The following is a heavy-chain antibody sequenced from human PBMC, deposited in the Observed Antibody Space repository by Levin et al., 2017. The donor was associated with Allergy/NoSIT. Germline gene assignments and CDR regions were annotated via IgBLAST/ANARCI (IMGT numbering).Heavy chain of an antibody. CDR2: IYNSGST. J-gene: IGHJ4*02. V-gene: IGHV4-39*01. D-gene: IGHD3-9*01. CDR1: GGSISSSISY. Sequence: PSETLSLTCTVSGGSISSSISYWGWIRQAPGKGLEWIGSIYNSGSTYYNPSLKCRVTTSVDTSKNQFSLKLSSVTAADTAVYYCARQCYDILTGYYNFDYWGQGTLVTVSS. CDR3: ARQCYDILTGYYNFDY.